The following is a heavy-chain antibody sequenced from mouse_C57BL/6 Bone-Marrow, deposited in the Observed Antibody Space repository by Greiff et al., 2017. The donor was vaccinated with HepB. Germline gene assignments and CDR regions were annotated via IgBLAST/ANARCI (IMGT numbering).Heavy chain of an antibody. Sequence: QVQLQQPGAELVKPGASVKMSCKASGYTFTSYWITWVKQRPGQGLEWIGDNVPGSGSTNYNEKFKSKATLTVDTSSSTAYLQLSSLTSEDSAVYYCARPSYYYGSSYFDYWGQGTTLTVSS. CDR1: GYTFTSYW. CDR3: ARPSYYYGSSYFDY. J-gene: IGHJ2*01. D-gene: IGHD1-1*01. V-gene: IGHV1-55*01. CDR2: NVPGSGST.